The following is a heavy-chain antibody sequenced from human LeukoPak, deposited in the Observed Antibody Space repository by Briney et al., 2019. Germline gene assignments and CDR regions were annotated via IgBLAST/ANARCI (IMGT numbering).Heavy chain of an antibody. D-gene: IGHD3-10*01. Sequence: GGSLRLSCAASGFTFISYSMNWVRQAPGKGLEWVSSIISSSSYIYYAASVKGRFTISRDNAKNSLYLQMNSLRAEDTAVYYCARGITMVRNYFDYWGQGTLVTVSS. CDR1: GFTFISYS. CDR3: ARGITMVRNYFDY. CDR2: IISSSSYI. J-gene: IGHJ4*02. V-gene: IGHV3-21*01.